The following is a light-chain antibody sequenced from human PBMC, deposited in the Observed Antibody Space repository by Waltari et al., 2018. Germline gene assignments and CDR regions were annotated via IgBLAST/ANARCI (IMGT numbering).Light chain of an antibody. CDR1: SLNSYY. V-gene: IGLV3-19*01. CDR2: GKN. Sequence: SSELTQDPAVSVALGQTVRITCQGDSLNSYYASWYQQRAGQAPLLVIYGKNKRPSCIPARFSGSSLGDTSSLTITAARAEDEADYYCSSRDIRGIQLLFGGGTKLTVL. CDR3: SSRDIRGIQLL. J-gene: IGLJ3*02.